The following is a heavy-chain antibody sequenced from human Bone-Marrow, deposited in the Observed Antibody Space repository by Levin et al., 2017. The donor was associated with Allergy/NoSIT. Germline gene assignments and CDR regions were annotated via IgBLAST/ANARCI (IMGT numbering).Heavy chain of an antibody. D-gene: IGHD3-22*01. J-gene: IGHJ4*02. V-gene: IGHV1-2*06. CDR1: RYIFSNYF. Sequence: GESLKISCKASRYIFSNYFIHWVRQAPGQGLEWLGRTNPHSGDTTYAQEFQGRFTMTRDTSMITAYMDLTRLTSDDTAVYYCARDLYNDDSVFGYWGQGTLVNVFS. CDR2: TNPHSGDT. CDR3: ARDLYNDDSVFGY.